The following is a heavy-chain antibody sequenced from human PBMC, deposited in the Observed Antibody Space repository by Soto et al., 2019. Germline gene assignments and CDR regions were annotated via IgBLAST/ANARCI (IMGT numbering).Heavy chain of an antibody. Sequence: GGSLRLSCAASGSSFSNAWVRWVRQAPGKGLEWVRQIKSTTDEGTTDYAAPVTGRFSISRDDSKNTVYLQMNSLKTEDTGVYYCTTVIRGYGYALNRGQGTQVTVSS. J-gene: IGHJ4*02. CDR3: TTVIRGYGYALN. D-gene: IGHD5-18*01. CDR2: IKSTTDEGTT. CDR1: GSSFSNAW. V-gene: IGHV3-15*01.